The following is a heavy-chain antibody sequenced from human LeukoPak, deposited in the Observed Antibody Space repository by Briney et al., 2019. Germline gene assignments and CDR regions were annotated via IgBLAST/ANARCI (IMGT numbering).Heavy chain of an antibody. D-gene: IGHD3-22*01. V-gene: IGHV4-39*01. J-gene: IGHJ4*02. CDR1: GGSISSSSYY. Sequence: SETLSLTCTVSGGSISSSSYYWCWIRQPPGKGLEWIGSIYYSGSTYYNPSLKSRVTISVDTSKNQFSLKLSSVTAADTAVYYCARTFAYYYDSSGYFHWGQGTLVTVSS. CDR2: IYYSGST. CDR3: ARTFAYYYDSSGYFH.